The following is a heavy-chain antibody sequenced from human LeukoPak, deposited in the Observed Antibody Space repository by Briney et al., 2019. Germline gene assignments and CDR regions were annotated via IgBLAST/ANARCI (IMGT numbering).Heavy chain of an antibody. CDR1: GGSISSSSYY. CDR3: ASTMVRGVIYSRFDP. D-gene: IGHD3-10*01. V-gene: IGHV4-39*01. Sequence: SETLSLTCTVSGGSISSSSYYWGWIRQPPGKGLEWIGSIYHSGSTYYNPSLKSRVTISVDTSKNQFSLKLSSVTAADTAVYYCASTMVRGVIYSRFDPWGQGTLVTVSS. CDR2: IYHSGST. J-gene: IGHJ5*02.